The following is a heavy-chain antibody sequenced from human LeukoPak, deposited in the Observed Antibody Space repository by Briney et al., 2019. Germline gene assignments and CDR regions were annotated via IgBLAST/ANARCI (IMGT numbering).Heavy chain of an antibody. D-gene: IGHD6-19*01. CDR3: ARSYSSGWYY. J-gene: IGHJ4*02. V-gene: IGHV4-34*01. CDR2: INHSGST. Sequence: PSETLSLTCAVYGGSFSGYYWSWIRQPPGKGLEWIGEINHSGSTNYNPSLKSRVTISVDTSKNQFSLKLSSVTAADTAVHYCARSYSSGWYYWGQGTLVTVSS. CDR1: GGSFSGYY.